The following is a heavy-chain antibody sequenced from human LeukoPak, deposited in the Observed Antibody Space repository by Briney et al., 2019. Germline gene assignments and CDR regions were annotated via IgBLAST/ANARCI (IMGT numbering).Heavy chain of an antibody. D-gene: IGHD3-16*01. CDR3: ARELFSSDYIWGSYYHQFDY. CDR1: GFTFSSYS. Sequence: GGSLRLSCAASGFTFSSYSMNWVRRAPGKGLEWVSYISSSSSTIYYADSVKGRFTISRDNAKNSLYLQMNSLRDEDTAVYYCARELFSSDYIWGSYYHQFDYWGQGTLVTVSS. V-gene: IGHV3-48*02. J-gene: IGHJ4*02. CDR2: ISSSSSTI.